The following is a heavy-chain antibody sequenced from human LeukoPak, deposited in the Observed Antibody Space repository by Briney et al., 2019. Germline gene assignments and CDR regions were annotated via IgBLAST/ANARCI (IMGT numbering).Heavy chain of an antibody. Sequence: GESLKISCKGSGDSFTSYWIGWVRQMPGEGLEWMGIIYPGDADTRYSPSFQGQVTISADKSISTAYLQWSSLKASDTAMYYCARRDSSGYYYFDYWGQGTLVTVSS. V-gene: IGHV5-51*01. CDR2: IYPGDADT. CDR3: ARRDSSGYYYFDY. J-gene: IGHJ4*02. CDR1: GDSFTSYW. D-gene: IGHD3-22*01.